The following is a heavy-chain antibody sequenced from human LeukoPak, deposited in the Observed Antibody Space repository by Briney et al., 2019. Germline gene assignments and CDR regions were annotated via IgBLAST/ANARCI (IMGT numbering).Heavy chain of an antibody. J-gene: IGHJ4*02. D-gene: IGHD4-17*01. CDR2: IKQDGSEK. CDR1: GFTFSSYW. CDR3: ARDGMAGDYCDY. Sequence: GGSLRLSCAASGFTFSSYWMSWVRQAPGKGLEWVANIKQDGSEKYYVDSVKGRFTISRDNAKNSLCLQMNSPRAEDTAVYYCARDGMAGDYCDYWGQGTLVTVSS. V-gene: IGHV3-7*01.